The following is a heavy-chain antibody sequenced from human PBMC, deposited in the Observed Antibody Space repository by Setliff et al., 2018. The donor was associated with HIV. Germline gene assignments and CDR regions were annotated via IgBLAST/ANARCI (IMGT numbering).Heavy chain of an antibody. CDR2: IYYRGST. J-gene: IGHJ5*02. CDR3: ARLRREEQWLVRGWFDP. D-gene: IGHD6-19*01. V-gene: IGHV4-39*01. CDR1: GGSIISSSYY. Sequence: PSESRSLTCTVAGGSIISSSYYWGWIRQPPGKGPEWIGSIYYRGSTYYNPSLKSRLTISVDTSKNQFSLKLSSVTAADTAVYYCARLRREEQWLVRGWFDPWGQGTLITVSS.